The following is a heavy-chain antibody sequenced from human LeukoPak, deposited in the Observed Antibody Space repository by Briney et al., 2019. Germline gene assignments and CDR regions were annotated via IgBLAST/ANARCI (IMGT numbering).Heavy chain of an antibody. CDR3: ASDPNRLADNGGDYFDN. D-gene: IGHD2-21*01. CDR1: GFTFSSFS. J-gene: IGHJ4*02. V-gene: IGHV3-30*06. Sequence: PGRSLRLSCVASGFTFSSFSMHWVRQPPGKGLEWVAGISYDGSHKYYGDSAKGRFTISRDNSKNTVYLQMNTLGPQDTAVFYCASDPNRLADNGGDYFDNWGQGTLVTVSS. CDR2: ISYDGSHK.